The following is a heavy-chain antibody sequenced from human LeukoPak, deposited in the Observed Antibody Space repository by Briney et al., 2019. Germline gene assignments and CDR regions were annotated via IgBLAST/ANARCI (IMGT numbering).Heavy chain of an antibody. CDR2: IYPGDSDN. CDR1: GSSFASYW. CDR3: ARKRGSFDY. Sequence: GEPLKISRQGSGSSFASYWTGWVRQMPGKGLEWMGIIYPGDSDNTCNPSFQGQVTISADKTISPAYLQWSSLKASDTAMYYCARKRGSFDYWGRGTLVTVSS. V-gene: IGHV5-51*01. J-gene: IGHJ4*02.